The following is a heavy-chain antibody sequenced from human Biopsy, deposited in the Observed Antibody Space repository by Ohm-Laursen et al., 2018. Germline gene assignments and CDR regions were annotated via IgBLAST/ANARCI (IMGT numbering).Heavy chain of an antibody. J-gene: IGHJ4*02. CDR3: AKGGYCTTTSCYMDVDY. CDR2: ISGSGGST. V-gene: IGHV3-23*01. D-gene: IGHD2-2*02. Sequence: SLRLSCSASGFSFDNYAMNWVRQAPGKGLGWVSTISGSGGSTYYADSVKGRFTISRDASKNTLYLLMNSLRAEDTAMYYCAKGGYCTTTSCYMDVDYWGQGTLVTVSS. CDR1: GFSFDNYA.